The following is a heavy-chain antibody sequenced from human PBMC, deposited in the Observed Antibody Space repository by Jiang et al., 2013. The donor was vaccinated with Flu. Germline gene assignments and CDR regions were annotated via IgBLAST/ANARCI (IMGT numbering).Heavy chain of an antibody. Sequence: LLKPSETLSLTCTVSGGSISSYYWSWIRQPPGKGLEWIGYIYYSGSTNYNPSLKSRVTISVDTSKNQFSLKLSSVTAADTAVYYCARDSRGYCSSTSCYYYYGMDVWGQGTTVTVSS. CDR1: GGSISSYY. J-gene: IGHJ6*02. CDR2: IYYSGST. CDR3: ARDSRGYCSSTSCYYYYGMDV. D-gene: IGHD2-2*01. V-gene: IGHV4-59*01.